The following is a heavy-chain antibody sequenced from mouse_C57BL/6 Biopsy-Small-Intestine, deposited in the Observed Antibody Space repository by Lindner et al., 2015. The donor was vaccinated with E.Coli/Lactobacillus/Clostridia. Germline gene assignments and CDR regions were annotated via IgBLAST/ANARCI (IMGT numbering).Heavy chain of an antibody. Sequence: SVKVSCKAPGGTFSSYAISWVRQAPGQGLEWMGGIIPIFNTANYAQKFQGRVTMTADRATDTAYLELRSLRSEDTAVYYCARDYKAGAFDPWGQGTLVTVSS. CDR2: IIPIFNTA. V-gene: IGHV1-81*01. CDR1: GGTFSSYA. CDR3: ARDYKAGAFDP. J-gene: IGHJ4*01. D-gene: IGHD3-1*01.